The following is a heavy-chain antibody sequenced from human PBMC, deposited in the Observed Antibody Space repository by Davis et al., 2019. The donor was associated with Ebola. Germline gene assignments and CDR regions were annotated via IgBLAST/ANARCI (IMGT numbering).Heavy chain of an antibody. CDR1: GGSISSYY. D-gene: IGHD1-26*01. V-gene: IGHV4-59*01. CDR3: ARGGSWYCFDC. J-gene: IGHJ4*02. CDR2: IYYSGST. Sequence: MPSETLSLTCTVSGGSISSYYWSWIRQPPGKGLEWIGYIYYSGSTNYNPSLESRVAISIDTSKNQFSLKLSSVTAADTAVYYCARGGSWYCFDCWGQGTLVTVSS.